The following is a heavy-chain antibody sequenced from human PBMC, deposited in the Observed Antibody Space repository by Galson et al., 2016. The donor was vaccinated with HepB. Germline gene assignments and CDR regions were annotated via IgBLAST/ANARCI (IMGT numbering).Heavy chain of an antibody. CDR2: ITHSGVT. Sequence: ETLSLTCAVHGGSFSGYYWTWIRQPPGKGLEWIGEITHSGVTNHNPSLKSRVNMSVERSKNQFSLKMNSVTAADTAVYYCARGGSNGHYDVEVFDYWGQGTLVTVSS. J-gene: IGHJ4*02. CDR3: ARGGSNGHYDVEVFDY. V-gene: IGHV4-34*01. CDR1: GGSFSGYY. D-gene: IGHD3-16*01.